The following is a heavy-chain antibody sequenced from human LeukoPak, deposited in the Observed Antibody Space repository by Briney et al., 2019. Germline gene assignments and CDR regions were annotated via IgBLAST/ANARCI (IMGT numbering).Heavy chain of an antibody. Sequence: PGGSLRLSCAASGFTFGSYAMSWVRQAPGKGLEWVSFISGSGVNTYYADSVKGRFTISRDNSQNTMYLQMNSLRAEDTAIYYCAKAVLGYNKPLQHWGQGTLVTASS. CDR3: AKAVLGYNKPLQH. D-gene: IGHD5-24*01. V-gene: IGHV3-23*01. CDR1: GFTFGSYA. CDR2: ISGSGVNT. J-gene: IGHJ1*01.